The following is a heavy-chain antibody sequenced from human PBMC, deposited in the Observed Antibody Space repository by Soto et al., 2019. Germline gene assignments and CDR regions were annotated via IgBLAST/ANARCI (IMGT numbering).Heavy chain of an antibody. V-gene: IGHV4-59*01. D-gene: IGHD3-10*01. CDR2: IYYLGST. Sequence: LSLTCTVSGGSMSEYFWSWIRQSPGKGLEWIGYIYYLGSTDYNPSLKSRVTISVDTSKRQFSLRLTSVTAADTAVYYCARDGYDGSGSPYPAYWGPGTQVTVSS. J-gene: IGHJ4*02. CDR1: GGSMSEYF. CDR3: ARDGYDGSGSPYPAY.